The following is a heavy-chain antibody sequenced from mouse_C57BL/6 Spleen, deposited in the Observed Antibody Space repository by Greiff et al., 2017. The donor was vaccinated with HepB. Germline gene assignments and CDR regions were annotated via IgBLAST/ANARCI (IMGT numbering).Heavy chain of an antibody. J-gene: IGHJ1*03. CDR3: ARSGDYYGSSYGYFDV. D-gene: IGHD1-1*01. CDR1: GYAFTNYL. CDR2: INPGSGGT. V-gene: IGHV1-54*01. Sequence: QVQLKESGAELVRPGTSVKLSCKASGYAFTNYLIEWVKQRPGQGLEWIGVINPGSGGTNYNEKFKGKATLTADKASSTAYMQLSSLTSEDSAVYFCARSGDYYGSSYGYFDVWGTGTTVTVSS.